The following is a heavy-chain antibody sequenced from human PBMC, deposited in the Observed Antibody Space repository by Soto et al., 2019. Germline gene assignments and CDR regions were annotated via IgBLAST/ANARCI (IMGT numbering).Heavy chain of an antibody. Sequence: QVQLVQSGAEVKKPGASVKVSCKASGYTFTSYGISWVRQAPGQGLEWMGWISAYNGNTNYAQKLQGRVTMTPDTSTSTANMERRSLRSDETAVYYGALDHSIPIFGVVMHQCYGMDVWGEGPTVTVSS. V-gene: IGHV1-18*01. D-gene: IGHD3-3*01. CDR3: ALDHSIPIFGVVMHQCYGMDV. CDR2: ISAYNGNT. J-gene: IGHJ6*01. CDR1: GYTFTSYG.